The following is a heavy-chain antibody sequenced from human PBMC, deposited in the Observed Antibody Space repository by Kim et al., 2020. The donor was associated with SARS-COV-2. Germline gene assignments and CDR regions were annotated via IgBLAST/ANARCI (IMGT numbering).Heavy chain of an antibody. CDR1: GGSISSAKYY. CDR3: ATPGGN. V-gene: IGHV4-61*02. D-gene: IGHD3-16*01. CDR2: IYRNGNT. Sequence: SETLSLTCTVSGGSISSAKYYWNWIRQPAGKGLEWIGRIYRNGNTNYSASVESRVTMSIGTSKNQFSLKLRSVTTADTAVYYCATPGGNWGQGTLVTVSS. J-gene: IGHJ4*02.